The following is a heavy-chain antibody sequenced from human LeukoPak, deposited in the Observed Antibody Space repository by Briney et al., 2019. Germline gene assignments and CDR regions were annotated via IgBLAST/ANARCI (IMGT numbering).Heavy chain of an antibody. CDR2: IAYDGST. D-gene: IGHD6-13*01. Sequence: SETLSLTCSVSGGSITTISYYWAWIRQPPGKGLEWIGSIAYDGSTHYKSFLKSRVTISEDTSENHFSLRLSSVTAADTAVYFCARLLGAAQTDYFDYWGQGTLVTVSS. V-gene: IGHV4-39*02. J-gene: IGHJ4*02. CDR1: GGSITTISYY. CDR3: ARLLGAAQTDYFDY.